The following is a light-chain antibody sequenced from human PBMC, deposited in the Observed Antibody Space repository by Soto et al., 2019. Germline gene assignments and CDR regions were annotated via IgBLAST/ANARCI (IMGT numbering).Light chain of an antibody. V-gene: IGLV2-14*01. CDR2: EVT. J-gene: IGLJ2*01. CDR1: SSDIGGNNY. Sequence: QSALTQPASVSGSPGQSLTISCTGTSSDIGGNNYVSWYQQHPGKAPKLVIYEVTYRPSWASNRISGSKSGNTASLTISGLQAADEAYYYCCSRLFGGGTKLTVL. CDR3: CSRL.